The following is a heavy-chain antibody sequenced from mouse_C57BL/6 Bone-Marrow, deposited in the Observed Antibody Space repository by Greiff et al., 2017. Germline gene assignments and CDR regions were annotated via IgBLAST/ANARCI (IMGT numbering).Heavy chain of an antibody. Sequence: VNVVESGAELARPGASVKLSCKASGYTFTSYGISWVKQRTGQGLEWIGEIYPRSGNTYYNEKFKGKATLTADKSSSTAYMELRSLTSEDSAVYFCARSGSYYSNYLAWFAYWGQGTLVTVSA. CDR2: IYPRSGNT. D-gene: IGHD2-5*01. J-gene: IGHJ3*01. V-gene: IGHV1-81*01. CDR1: GYTFTSYG. CDR3: ARSGSYYSNYLAWFAY.